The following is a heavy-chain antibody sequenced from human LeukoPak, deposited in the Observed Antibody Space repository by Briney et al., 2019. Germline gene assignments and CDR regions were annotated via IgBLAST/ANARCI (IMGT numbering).Heavy chain of an antibody. J-gene: IGHJ4*02. CDR2: ISSSSSYI. Sequence: GGSLRLSCAASGFTFSSYSMNWARQAPGKGLEWVSSISSSSSYIYYADSVKGRFTISRDNAKNSLYLQMNSLRAEDTAVYYCARDSLYYDSSGYPYYWGQGTLVTVSS. CDR3: ARDSLYYDSSGYPYY. V-gene: IGHV3-21*01. CDR1: GFTFSSYS. D-gene: IGHD3-22*01.